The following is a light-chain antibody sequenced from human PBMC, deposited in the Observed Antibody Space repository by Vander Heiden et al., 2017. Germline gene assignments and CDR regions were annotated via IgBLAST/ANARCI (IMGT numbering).Light chain of an antibody. J-gene: IGLJ2*01. CDR3: ATWDESLNGLV. Sequence: QSVLTPPPAAPAAPGPRVPIPCSGSSSNIGSNTVNWYQQLPGTAPKLLIYANNQRPSGVPDRFSGSKSGTSASLAISGLQSEDEAVYYCATWDESLNGLVFGGGTKLTVL. CDR1: SSNIGSNT. V-gene: IGLV1-44*01. CDR2: ANN.